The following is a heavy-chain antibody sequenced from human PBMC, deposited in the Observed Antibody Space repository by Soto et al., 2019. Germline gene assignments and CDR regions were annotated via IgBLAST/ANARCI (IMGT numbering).Heavy chain of an antibody. CDR3: ARVKSLAGEY. V-gene: IGHV3-7*05. Sequence: EVQLVESGGGLVQPGGSLRLSCAASGFTFSSYWMSWVRQAPGKGLEWLANIKQDGNEKFYVDSVKGRFTISRDNAKNSLFLQMNSLTAEDTAVYYCARVKSLAGEYWGHGTLVAVSS. D-gene: IGHD2-15*01. J-gene: IGHJ4*01. CDR2: IKQDGNEK. CDR1: GFTFSSYW.